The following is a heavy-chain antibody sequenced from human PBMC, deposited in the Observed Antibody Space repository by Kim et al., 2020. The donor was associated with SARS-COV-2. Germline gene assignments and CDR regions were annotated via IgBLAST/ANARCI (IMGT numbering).Heavy chain of an antibody. D-gene: IGHD6-19*01. CDR3: AKVRRPGIAVAVKFDY. J-gene: IGHJ4*02. Sequence: VKGRLTNSRENSKNTLYLQRNSLRAEDTAVYYCAKVRRPGIAVAVKFDYWGQGTLVTVSS. V-gene: IGHV3-30*02.